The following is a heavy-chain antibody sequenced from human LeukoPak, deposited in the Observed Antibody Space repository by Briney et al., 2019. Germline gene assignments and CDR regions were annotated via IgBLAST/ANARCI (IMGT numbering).Heavy chain of an antibody. CDR1: GGSISSYY. Sequence: SETLSLTCTVSGGSISSYYWSWIRQPPGKGLEWIGYIYYSGSTNYNPSLKSRVTISVDTSKNQFSLKLSSVTAADTAVYYCARDLAQGGYVDYWGQGTLVTVSS. D-gene: IGHD2-15*01. CDR2: IYYSGST. J-gene: IGHJ4*02. CDR3: ARDLAQGGYVDY. V-gene: IGHV4-59*01.